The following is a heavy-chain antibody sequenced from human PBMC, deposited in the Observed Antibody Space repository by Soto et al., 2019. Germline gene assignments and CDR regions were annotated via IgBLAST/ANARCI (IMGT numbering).Heavy chain of an antibody. V-gene: IGHV4-59*08. CDR1: GSAMSKYY. Sequence: TSESLSLTCAVSGSAMSKYYWSWIRQPPGKGLEWIGYMYSDGSTNYNPSLKSRVTISVDTSKNQFSLKLSSVTAADTAVYYCARHCSGGSCYSDYYYYMNVWGKGTTVTVSS. CDR3: ARHCSGGSCYSDYYYYMNV. D-gene: IGHD2-15*01. CDR2: MYSDGST. J-gene: IGHJ6*03.